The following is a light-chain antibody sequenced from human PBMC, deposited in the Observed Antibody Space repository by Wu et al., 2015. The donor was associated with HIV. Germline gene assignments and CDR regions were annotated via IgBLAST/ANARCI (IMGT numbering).Light chain of an antibody. Sequence: EVVLTQSPGTLSLSPGDRATLSCRASQTLSSTYLAWYQQRRGQSPRLLIYDTSTRATGIPDRFSASGSGTDFTPTIDRLEPEDFAVYYCQQYRSSPHTFGQGTELEIK. CDR3: QQYRSSPHT. J-gene: IGKJ2*01. CDR2: DTS. CDR1: QTLSSTY. V-gene: IGKV3-20*01.